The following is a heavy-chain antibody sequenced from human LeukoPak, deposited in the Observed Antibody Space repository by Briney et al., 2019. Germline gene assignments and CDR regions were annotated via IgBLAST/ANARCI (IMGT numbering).Heavy chain of an antibody. Sequence: GRSLRLSCAASGFTVSSNYMSWVRQAPGKGLEWVSVIYSGGSTYYADSVKGRFTISRDNAKNSLYLQMNSLRAEDTAVYYCARDEKAVAYWGQGTLVTVSS. J-gene: IGHJ4*02. CDR1: GFTVSSNY. CDR3: ARDEKAVAY. D-gene: IGHD6-19*01. CDR2: IYSGGST. V-gene: IGHV3-66*01.